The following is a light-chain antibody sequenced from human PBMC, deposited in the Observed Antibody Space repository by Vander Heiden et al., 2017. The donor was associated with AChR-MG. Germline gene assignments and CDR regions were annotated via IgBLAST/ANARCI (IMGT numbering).Light chain of an antibody. CDR3: NSRDSSGNHLNVV. CDR1: SLRSYY. V-gene: IGLV3-19*01. CDR2: GKN. Sequence: SELTQDPAVSVALGQTVRITCQGDSLRSYYASWYQQKPGQAPVLVIYGKNNRPSGIPDRFSGSSSGNTASLTITGAQAEDEADYYCNSRDSSGNHLNVVFGGGTKLTVL. J-gene: IGLJ2*01.